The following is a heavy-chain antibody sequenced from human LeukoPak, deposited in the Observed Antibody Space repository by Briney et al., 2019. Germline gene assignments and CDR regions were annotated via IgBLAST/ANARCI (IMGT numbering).Heavy chain of an antibody. D-gene: IGHD3-22*01. Sequence: SETLSLTCTVSGGSISSDGYSWSWIRQSPGKGLEWIGYIYHSGSTYYNPSLKGRVTISVDRSKSQFSLKLSSVTAADTAVYYCAGSHYDSSGSPIFGLGVDYWGQGTLVTVSS. V-gene: IGHV4-30-2*06. CDR3: AGSHYDSSGSPIFGLGVDY. CDR2: IYHSGST. J-gene: IGHJ4*02. CDR1: GGSISSDGYS.